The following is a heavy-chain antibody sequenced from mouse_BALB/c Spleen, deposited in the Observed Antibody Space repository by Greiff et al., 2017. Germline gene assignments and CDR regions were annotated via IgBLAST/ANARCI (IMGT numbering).Heavy chain of an antibody. D-gene: IGHD2-14*01. V-gene: IGHV5-6-3*01. J-gene: IGHJ2*01. CDR1: GFTFSSYG. CDR2: INSNGGST. CDR3: ARDYRGYYFDY. Sequence: EVQGVESGGGLVQPGGSLKLSCAASGFTFSSYGMSWVRQTPDKRLELVATINSNGGSTYYPDSVKGRFTISRDNAKNTLYLQMSSLKSEDTAMYYCARDYRGYYFDYWGQGTTLTVSS.